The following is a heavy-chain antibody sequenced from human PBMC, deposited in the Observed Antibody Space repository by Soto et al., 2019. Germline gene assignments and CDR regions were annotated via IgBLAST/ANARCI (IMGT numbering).Heavy chain of an antibody. D-gene: IGHD2-2*02. CDR2: INHSGST. Sequence: PSETLSLTCAVYGGSFSGSYWSWIRQPPGKGLEWIGEINHSGSTNYNPSLKSRVTISVDTSKNQFSLKLSSVTAADTAVYYCARGPSLGYCSSTSCYRKYYYYYGMDVWGQGTTVT. J-gene: IGHJ6*02. CDR1: GGSFSGSY. CDR3: ARGPSLGYCSSTSCYRKYYYYYGMDV. V-gene: IGHV4-34*01.